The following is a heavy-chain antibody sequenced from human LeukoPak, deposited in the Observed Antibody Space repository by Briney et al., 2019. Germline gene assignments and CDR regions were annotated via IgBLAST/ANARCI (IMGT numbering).Heavy chain of an antibody. D-gene: IGHD3-16*01. CDR2: ISGSGDDT. Sequence: PGGSLRLSCAASGFTSRRNAMAWVRQAPGKGLDWVSAISGSGDDTEYADSVRGRFTISRDNSKNTLYLQMNSLRAEDTAVYYCAKCDASCYANAFYIWGQGTVVTVSS. CDR1: GFTSRRNA. V-gene: IGHV3-23*01. CDR3: AKCDASCYANAFYI. J-gene: IGHJ3*02.